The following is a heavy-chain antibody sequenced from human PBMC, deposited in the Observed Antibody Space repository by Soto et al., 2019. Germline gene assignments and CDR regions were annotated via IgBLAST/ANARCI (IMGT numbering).Heavy chain of an antibody. CDR2: IYPGDSDT. J-gene: IGHJ3*02. CDR1: GYSFTSYW. V-gene: IGHV5-51*01. Sequence: GESLKISCKGSGYSFTSYWIGWVRQMPGKGLEWMGIIYPGDSDTRYSPSFQGQVTISADKSISTAYLQWSSLKASDTAMYYCARQYSSGWYDIGSVDAFDIWGQGTMVTVSS. D-gene: IGHD6-19*01. CDR3: ARQYSSGWYDIGSVDAFDI.